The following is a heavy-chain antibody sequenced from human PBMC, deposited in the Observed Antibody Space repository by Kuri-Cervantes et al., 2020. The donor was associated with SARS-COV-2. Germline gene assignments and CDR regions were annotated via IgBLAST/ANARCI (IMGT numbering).Heavy chain of an antibody. CDR2: IYTSGST. J-gene: IGHJ1*01. Sequence: SETLSLTCTVSGGSISSGSYYWSWIRQPAGNGLEWIGRIYTSGSTNYNPSLKSRVTISVDTSKTQFSLKLSSVTAADTAVYYCAYTTVTGYFQHWGQGTLVTVSS. CDR1: GGSISSGSYY. D-gene: IGHD4-17*01. CDR3: AYTTVTGYFQH. V-gene: IGHV4-61*02.